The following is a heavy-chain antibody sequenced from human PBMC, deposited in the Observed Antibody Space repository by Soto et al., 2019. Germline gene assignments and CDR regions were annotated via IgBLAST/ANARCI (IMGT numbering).Heavy chain of an antibody. Sequence: GGSLRLSCAASGFTFSSYEMNWVRQAPGKGLEWVSYISSSGSTIYYADSVKGRFTISRDSAKNSLYLQMNSLRAEDTAVYYCARDPVGATTYYYYGMDVWXQGTTVTVSS. CDR1: GFTFSSYE. CDR3: ARDPVGATTYYYYGMDV. CDR2: ISSSGSTI. J-gene: IGHJ6*02. V-gene: IGHV3-48*03. D-gene: IGHD1-26*01.